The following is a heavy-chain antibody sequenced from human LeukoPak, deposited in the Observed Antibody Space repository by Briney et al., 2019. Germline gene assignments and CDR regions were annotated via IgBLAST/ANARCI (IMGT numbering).Heavy chain of an antibody. D-gene: IGHD6-13*01. Sequence: ASVKVSCKASGYTFTNYDIHWVRQASGQGLEWMGWMNPYSGNTGYAQNFQGRITITRNTSISTAYMELSSLRSEDTAVYYCARTQQLVLRSPLDPWGQGTLVTVSS. CDR3: ARTQQLVLRSPLDP. CDR1: GYTFTNYD. CDR2: MNPYSGNT. V-gene: IGHV1-8*03. J-gene: IGHJ5*02.